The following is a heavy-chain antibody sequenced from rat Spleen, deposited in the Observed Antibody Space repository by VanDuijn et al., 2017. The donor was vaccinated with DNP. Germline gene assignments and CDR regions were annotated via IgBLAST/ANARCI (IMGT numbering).Heavy chain of an antibody. D-gene: IGHD1-12*03. CDR1: GYSITSNY. V-gene: IGHV3-1*01. CDR2: ISYSGST. Sequence: EVQLQESGPGLVKPSQSLSLTCSVTGYSITSNYWDWIRKFPGNKMEWIGHISYSGSTSYNPSLKSRISIIRDTSKNQFFLQLNSVNTEDTATYYCARFDNYYYDGYYDYWGQGVMVTVSS. J-gene: IGHJ2*01. CDR3: ARFDNYYYDGYYDY.